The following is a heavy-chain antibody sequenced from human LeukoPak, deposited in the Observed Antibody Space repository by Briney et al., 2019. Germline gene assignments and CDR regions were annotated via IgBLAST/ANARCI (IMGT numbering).Heavy chain of an antibody. CDR1: GGSISSYY. CDR2: IYYSGST. V-gene: IGHV4-59*01. D-gene: IGHD2-8*01. Sequence: SSETLSLTCTVSGGSISSYYWSWIRQPPGKGLEWIGYIYYSGSTNYNPSLKSRVTISVDTSKNQFSLKLSSVTAADTAVYYCARGKTSGYCTNGVCYTHYYGMDVWGQGTTVTVSS. CDR3: ARGKTSGYCTNGVCYTHYYGMDV. J-gene: IGHJ6*02.